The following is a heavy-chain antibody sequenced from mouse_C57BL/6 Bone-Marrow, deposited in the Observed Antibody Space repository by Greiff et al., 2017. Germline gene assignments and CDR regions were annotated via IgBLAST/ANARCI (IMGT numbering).Heavy chain of an antibody. J-gene: IGHJ2*01. CDR2: IYPGDGDT. Sequence: LQESGPELVKPGASVKISCKASGYAFSSSWMNWVKQRPGKGLEWIGRIYPGDGDTNYNGKFKGKATLTADKSSSTAYMQLSSLTSEDSAVYFCAREGWLLFDYWGQGTTLTVSS. D-gene: IGHD2-3*01. V-gene: IGHV1-82*01. CDR3: AREGWLLFDY. CDR1: GYAFSSSW.